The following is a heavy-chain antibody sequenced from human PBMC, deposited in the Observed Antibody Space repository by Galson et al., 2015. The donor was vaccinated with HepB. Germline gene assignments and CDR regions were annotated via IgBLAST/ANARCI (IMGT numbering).Heavy chain of an antibody. CDR2: IGTAGDP. CDR1: GFTFSSYD. CDR3: ARGDYYGSGVRDYYYGMDV. D-gene: IGHD3-10*01. J-gene: IGHJ6*02. V-gene: IGHV3-13*05. Sequence: SLRLSCAASGFTFSSYDMHWVRQATGKGLEWVSAIGTAGDPYYPGSVKGRFTISRESAKNSLYLQMNSLRAGDTAVYYCARGDYYGSGVRDYYYGMDVWGQGTTVTVSS.